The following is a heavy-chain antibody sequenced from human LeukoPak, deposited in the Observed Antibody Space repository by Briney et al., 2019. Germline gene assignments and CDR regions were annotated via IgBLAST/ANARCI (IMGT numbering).Heavy chain of an antibody. V-gene: IGHV3-23*01. CDR2: ISGSGGST. CDR3: AKDPTTYYDTSGYGRYNWFDP. J-gene: IGHJ5*02. CDR1: GFTFSTYA. Sequence: GGSLRLSCAASGFTFSTYAMSWVRQAPGKGLEWVSGISGSGGSTYYADSVKGRFTISRDNSKKTVYVQMNSLRAEDTAVYYCAKDPTTYYDTSGYGRYNWFDPWGQGTLVTVSS. D-gene: IGHD3-22*01.